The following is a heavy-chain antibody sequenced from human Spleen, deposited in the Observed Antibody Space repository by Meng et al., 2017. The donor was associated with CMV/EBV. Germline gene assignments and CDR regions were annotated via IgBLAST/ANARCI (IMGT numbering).Heavy chain of an antibody. V-gene: IGHV1-69*10. J-gene: IGHJ3*02. CDR3: ASDLGYCGGTDCWFDTFDI. CDR1: GDNLSSYA. CDR2: IIPILGIA. Sequence: SVQVSCKASGDNLSSYAISWVRQAPGQWLEWMGGIIPILGIANYAQKFQVRVTITADKSTSTAYMELSSLRSEDTAVYYCASDLGYCGGTDCWFDTFDIWGQGTMVTVSS. D-gene: IGHD2-21*01.